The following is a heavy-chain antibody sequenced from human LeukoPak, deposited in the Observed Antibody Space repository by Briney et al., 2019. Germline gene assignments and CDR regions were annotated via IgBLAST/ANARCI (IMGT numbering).Heavy chain of an antibody. CDR1: GDSISSYY. CDR3: ARESDSSGWFEVDY. D-gene: IGHD6-19*01. V-gene: IGHV4-34*01. Sequence: PSETLCLTCTVSGDSISSYYWSWIRQPPGKGLEWIGEINHSGSTNYNPSLKSRVTISVDTSKNQFSLKLSSVTAADTAVYYCARESDSSGWFEVDYWGQGTLVTVSS. CDR2: INHSGST. J-gene: IGHJ4*02.